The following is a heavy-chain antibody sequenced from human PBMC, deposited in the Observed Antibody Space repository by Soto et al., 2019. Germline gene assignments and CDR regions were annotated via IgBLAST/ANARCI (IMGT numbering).Heavy chain of an antibody. D-gene: IGHD2-21*02. J-gene: IGHJ4*02. CDR1: GYTLTELS. CDR3: TRGSTVVTLDYFDS. V-gene: IGHV1-46*03. CDR2: IDPSGGST. Sequence: GASVKVSCKVSGYTLTELSMHWVRQAPGQGLEWMGIIDPSGGSTTYAQKFQDRVTMTRDMSTRTVYMELSSLRSDDTAIYYCTRGSTVVTLDYFDSWGQGTLVTVSS.